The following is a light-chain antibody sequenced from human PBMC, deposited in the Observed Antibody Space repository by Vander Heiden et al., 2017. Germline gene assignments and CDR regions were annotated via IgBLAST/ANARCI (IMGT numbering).Light chain of an antibody. Sequence: PGQTARAPCPGVESGHKYVCWYQQTPGQPPVLIIYEDRKPPSGIPERFSASKSANTATLTSSGTQVMDEADFYGQAWDSNTVIFGGGTKLTVL. CDR3: QAWDSNTVI. CDR1: ESGHKY. CDR2: EDR. J-gene: IGLJ2*01. V-gene: IGLV3-1*01.